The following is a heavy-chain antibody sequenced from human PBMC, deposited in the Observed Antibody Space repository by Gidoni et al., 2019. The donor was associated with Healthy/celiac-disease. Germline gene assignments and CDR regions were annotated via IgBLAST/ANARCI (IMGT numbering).Heavy chain of an antibody. D-gene: IGHD3-3*01. Sequence: EVQLVESGGGLVKPGGSVRLSCAASGFTFSNAWMSWVRQAPGKGLEWVGRIKSKTDGGTTDYAAPVKGRFTISRDDSKNTLYLQMNSLKTEDTAVYYCTTPLYYDFWSGYFGDDYWGQGTLVTVSS. V-gene: IGHV3-15*01. J-gene: IGHJ4*02. CDR1: GFTFSNAW. CDR3: TTPLYYDFWSGYFGDDY. CDR2: IKSKTDGGTT.